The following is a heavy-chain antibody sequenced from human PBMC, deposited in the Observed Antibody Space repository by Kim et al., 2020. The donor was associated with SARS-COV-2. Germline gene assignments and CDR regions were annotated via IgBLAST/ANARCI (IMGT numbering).Heavy chain of an antibody. J-gene: IGHJ6*02. CDR1: GGSISSYY. D-gene: IGHD6-13*01. V-gene: IGHV4-59*01. CDR3: ARDLTRSWYTRYYGMDV. Sequence: SETLSLTCTVSGGSISSYYWSWIRQPPGKGLEWIGYIYYSGSTNYNPSLKSRVTISVDTSKNQFSLKLSSVTAADTAVYYCARDLTRSWYTRYYGMDVWGQGTTVTVSS. CDR2: IYYSGST.